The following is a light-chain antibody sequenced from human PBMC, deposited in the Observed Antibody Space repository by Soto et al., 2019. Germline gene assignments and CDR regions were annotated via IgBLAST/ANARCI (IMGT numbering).Light chain of an antibody. J-gene: IGLJ1*01. Sequence: QSALAQPASVSGSPGQSITISCTGTSSDVGGYNSVSWYRQDPGKAPKLMIYDVTNRTSGVSNLFSGSKSGNTASLTISGLQAEDEADYYCSSFTSSITYVFGTGTKVTVL. V-gene: IGLV2-14*01. CDR2: DVT. CDR1: SSDVGGYNS. CDR3: SSFTSSITYV.